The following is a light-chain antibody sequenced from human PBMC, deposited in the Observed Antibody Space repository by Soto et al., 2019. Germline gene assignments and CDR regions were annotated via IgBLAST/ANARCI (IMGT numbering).Light chain of an antibody. J-gene: IGKJ1*01. CDR3: QQRSNWPPWT. V-gene: IGKV3-11*01. CDR2: EAS. CDR1: QSVSSY. Sequence: EIVLTQSPATLSLSPGERATLSCRASQSVSSYLAWYQQKPGQAPRLLIYEASNRATGIPARFSGSGSGTAFTLTISSLEPEDFAVYYCQQRSNWPPWTFGQGTKVEIK.